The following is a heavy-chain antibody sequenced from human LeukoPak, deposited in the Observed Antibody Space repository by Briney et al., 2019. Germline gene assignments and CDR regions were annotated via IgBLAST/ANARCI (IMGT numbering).Heavy chain of an antibody. D-gene: IGHD3-16*01. J-gene: IGHJ3*02. CDR3: AKAMGDTYLCRDCHDAFDI. CDR2: ISYDGSNK. Sequence: PGGSLRLSCAASGFTFSSYGMHWVRQAPGKGLEWVAVISYDGSNKYYADSVKGRFTISRDNSKNTLYLQMNSLSAEDTAVDYCAKAMGDTYLCRDCHDAFDIGRQETMVSVSS. CDR1: GFTFSSYG. V-gene: IGHV3-30*18.